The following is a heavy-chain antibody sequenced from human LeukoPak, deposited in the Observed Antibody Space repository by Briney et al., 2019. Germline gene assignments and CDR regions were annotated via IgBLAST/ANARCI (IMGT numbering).Heavy chain of an antibody. V-gene: IGHV1-69*04. Sequence: GASVKVSCTASGGTFSSYAISWVRQAPGQGLEWMGRIIPILGIANYAQKFQGRFTITADKSTSTAYMELSSLRSEDTAVYYCARVWSGYCSGGSCYLFDYWGQGTLVTVSS. CDR2: IIPILGIA. D-gene: IGHD2-15*01. CDR3: ARVWSGYCSGGSCYLFDY. J-gene: IGHJ4*02. CDR1: GGTFSSYA.